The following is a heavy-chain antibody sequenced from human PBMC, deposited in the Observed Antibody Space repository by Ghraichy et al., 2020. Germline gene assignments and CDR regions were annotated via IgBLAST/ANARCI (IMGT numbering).Heavy chain of an antibody. Sequence: SETLSLTCTVSGGSISSSSYYWGWIRQPPGKGLEWIGSIYYSGSTYYNPSLKSRVTISVDTSKNQFSLKLSSVTAADTAVYYCASSLRIRLYFDYWGQGTLVTVSS. CDR1: GGSISSSSYY. CDR2: IYYSGST. D-gene: IGHD5/OR15-5a*01. J-gene: IGHJ4*02. CDR3: ASSLRIRLYFDY. V-gene: IGHV4-39*01.